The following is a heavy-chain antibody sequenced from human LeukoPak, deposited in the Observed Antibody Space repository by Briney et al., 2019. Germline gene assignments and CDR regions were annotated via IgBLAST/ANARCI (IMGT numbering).Heavy chain of an antibody. D-gene: IGHD6-6*01. CDR1: GFSFSGHW. J-gene: IGHJ4*02. CDR2: ISPTGSTT. V-gene: IGHV3-74*01. Sequence: GGSLRLSCTASGFSFSGHWMHWARQLPGKGLVWVSRISPTGSTTSYADSVKGRFTVSRDNAKNTLYLQVNNLRAEDAAVYYCARGPNSNWSGLDFWGQGISVTVSS. CDR3: ARGPNSNWSGLDF.